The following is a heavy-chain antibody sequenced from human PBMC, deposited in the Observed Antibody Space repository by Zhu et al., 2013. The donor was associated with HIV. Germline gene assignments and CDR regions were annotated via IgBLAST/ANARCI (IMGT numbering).Heavy chain of an antibody. V-gene: IGHV4-38-2*02. CDR2: IYHSGST. Sequence: QVQLQESGPGTGEAFGDPVPHLHCLWWLRQQWLLLGLDPAAPGKGLEWIGSIYHSGSTYYNPSLKSRVTISVDTSKNQFSLKLSSVTAADTAVYYCASKSTPFDYWGQGTLVTVSS. D-gene: IGHD2-2*01. CDR3: ASKSTPFDY. CDR1: WLRQQWLL. J-gene: IGHJ4*02.